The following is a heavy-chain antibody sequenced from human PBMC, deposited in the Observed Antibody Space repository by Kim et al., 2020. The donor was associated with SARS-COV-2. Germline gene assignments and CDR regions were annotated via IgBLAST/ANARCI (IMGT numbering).Heavy chain of an antibody. V-gene: IGHV4-59*01. CDR3: ARVKSRYYFDY. Sequence: TNYTPSLKSRVTISVDTSKNQFSLKLSSVTAADTAVYYCARVKSRYYFDYWGQGTLVTVSS. J-gene: IGHJ4*02. CDR2: T.